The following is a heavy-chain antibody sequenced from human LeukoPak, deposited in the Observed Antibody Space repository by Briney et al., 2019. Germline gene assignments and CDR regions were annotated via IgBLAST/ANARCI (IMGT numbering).Heavy chain of an antibody. J-gene: IGHJ4*02. V-gene: IGHV3-20*01. CDR2: INWNGGST. Sequence: GGSLRLSCAASGFTFDDYGMSWVRQAPGKGLEWVSGINWNGGSTGYADSVKGRFTISRDNAKNSLYLQMNSLRAEDTALYHCARDRGGDYYDSSGPFDYWGQGTLVTVSS. D-gene: IGHD3-22*01. CDR1: GFTFDDYG. CDR3: ARDRGGDYYDSSGPFDY.